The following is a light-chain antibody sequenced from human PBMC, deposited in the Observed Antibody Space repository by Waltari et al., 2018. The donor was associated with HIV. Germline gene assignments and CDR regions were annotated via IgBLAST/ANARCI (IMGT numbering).Light chain of an antibody. Sequence: DIVMTQSPLSLPVTPGEPASLSCRSSQSLLHNNGYNYLDWYLQKPGQSPQLLIYLGSNRASGVPDRFSGSGSGTDFTLKISRVEAEDVGVYYCMQALQIPPTFGGGTKVEIK. J-gene: IGKJ4*01. CDR3: MQALQIPPT. CDR1: QSLLHNNGYNY. CDR2: LGS. V-gene: IGKV2-28*01.